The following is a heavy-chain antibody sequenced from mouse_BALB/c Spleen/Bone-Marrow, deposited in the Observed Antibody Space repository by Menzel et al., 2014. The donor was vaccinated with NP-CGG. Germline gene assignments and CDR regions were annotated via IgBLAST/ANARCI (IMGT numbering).Heavy chain of an antibody. CDR2: IWGDGTT. J-gene: IGHJ4*01. CDR1: GFSLTDYG. Sequence: VMLVESGPGLVAPSQSLPITCTVSGFSLTDYGTNWVRQPPGKGLEWLGMIWGDGTTDYNSALRSRLSINKDNSRSQVFLKMNSLQTDDTARYYCAREEYGNYYAMGYWGQGTSVTVSS. V-gene: IGHV2-6-7*01. CDR3: AREEYGNYYAMGY. D-gene: IGHD2-10*02.